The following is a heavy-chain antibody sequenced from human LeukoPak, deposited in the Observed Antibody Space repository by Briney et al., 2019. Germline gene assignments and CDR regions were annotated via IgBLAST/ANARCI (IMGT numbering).Heavy chain of an antibody. CDR3: ARLKTNPYYYYGMDV. D-gene: IGHD1-14*01. Sequence: GGSLRLSCAVSGFTFSDYYMDWVRQAPGKGLEWVAVISYDGTTKYYADSVKGRFTISRDNSRNTLYLQMNSLRAEDTAVHYCARLKTNPYYYYGMDVWGQGTTVTVSS. V-gene: IGHV3-30-3*01. J-gene: IGHJ6*02. CDR2: ISYDGTTK. CDR1: GFTFSDYY.